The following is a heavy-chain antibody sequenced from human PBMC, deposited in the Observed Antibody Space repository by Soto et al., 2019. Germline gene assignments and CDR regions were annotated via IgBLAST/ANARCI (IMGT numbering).Heavy chain of an antibody. Sequence: QVQLVESGGGVVQPGRSLRLSCAASGFTFSSYGMHWVRQAPGKGLEWVAVIWYDGSNKYYADSVKGRFTISRDNSKNTRYLQMNSLRAEDTAVYSGARNRLGYYYDSSGYYSDAFDIWGQGTMVTVSS. CDR3: ARNRLGYYYDSSGYYSDAFDI. CDR1: GFTFSSYG. CDR2: IWYDGSNK. J-gene: IGHJ3*02. V-gene: IGHV3-33*01. D-gene: IGHD3-22*01.